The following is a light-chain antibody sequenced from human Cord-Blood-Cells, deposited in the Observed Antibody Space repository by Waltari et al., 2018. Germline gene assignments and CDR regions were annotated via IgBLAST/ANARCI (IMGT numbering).Light chain of an antibody. J-gene: IGLJ2*01. CDR1: SSDAGSYNL. CDR2: EVS. V-gene: IGLV2-23*02. CDR3: CSYAGSSTYVV. Sequence: QSALTQPASVSGSPGQSITISCTGTSSDAGSYNLVSCYQQHPGKAPKLMIYEVSKRPSGVSNRFSGSKSGNTASLTISGLQAEDEADYYCCSYAGSSTYVVFGGGTKLTVL.